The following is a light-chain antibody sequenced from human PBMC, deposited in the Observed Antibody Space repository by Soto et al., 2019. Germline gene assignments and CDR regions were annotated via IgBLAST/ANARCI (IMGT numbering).Light chain of an antibody. Sequence: QSALTQPASVSGSPGQSITISCTGTSSDIGSFNLVSWYQQYPGKAPKLMNFEVSKRPSGVSDRFSGSTSGNTATLTIAGLQAEDEADYFCCSYAGSNTYVFGTGTKLTVL. J-gene: IGLJ1*01. CDR3: CSYAGSNTYV. CDR2: EVS. CDR1: SSDIGSFNL. V-gene: IGLV2-23*02.